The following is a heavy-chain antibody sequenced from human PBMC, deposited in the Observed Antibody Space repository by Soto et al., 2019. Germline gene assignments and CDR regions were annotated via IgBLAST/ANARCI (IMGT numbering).Heavy chain of an antibody. V-gene: IGHV4-34*01. D-gene: IGHD6-6*01. CDR1: GGSFIGYY. J-gene: IGHJ6*03. CDR2: INHSGST. Sequence: ASETLSLTCAVYGGSFIGYYWSWIRQPPWKGLEWIGEINHSGSTNYNPSLKSRVTISVDTSKNQFSLKLSSVTAADTAVYYCARGLDSSSFRNYYYMDVWGKGTTVTVSS. CDR3: ARGLDSSSFRNYYYMDV.